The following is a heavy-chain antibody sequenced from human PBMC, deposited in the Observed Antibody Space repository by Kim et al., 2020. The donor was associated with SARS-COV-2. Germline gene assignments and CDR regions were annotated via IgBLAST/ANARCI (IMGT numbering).Heavy chain of an antibody. CDR3: ARGGDIVVVPAALGDPCDY. CDR2: INSDGSST. D-gene: IGHD2-2*01. CDR1: GFTFSSYW. J-gene: IGHJ4*02. V-gene: IGHV3-74*01. Sequence: GGSLRLSCAASGFTFSSYWMHWVRQAPGKGLVWVSRINSDGSSTSYADSVKGRFTISRDNAKNTLYLQMNSLRAEDTAVYYCARGGDIVVVPAALGDPCDYWGQGTLVTVSS.